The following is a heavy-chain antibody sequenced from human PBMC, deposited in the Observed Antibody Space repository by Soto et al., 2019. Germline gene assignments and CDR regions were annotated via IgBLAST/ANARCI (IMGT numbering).Heavy chain of an antibody. V-gene: IGHV1-69*13. D-gene: IGHD5-18*01. CDR3: ARARYRGSSYGYFDY. J-gene: IGHJ4*02. CDR1: GGTFSSYA. CDR2: IIPIFGTA. Sequence: GASVKVSCKASGGTFSSYAISWVRQAPGQGLEWMGGIIPIFGTANYAQKFQGRVTITADESTSTAYMELSSLRSEDTAVYYCARARYRGSSYGYFDYWGQGTLVTVSS.